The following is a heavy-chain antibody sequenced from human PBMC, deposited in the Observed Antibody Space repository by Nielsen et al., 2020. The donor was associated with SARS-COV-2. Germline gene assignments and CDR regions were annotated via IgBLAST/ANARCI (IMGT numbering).Heavy chain of an antibody. V-gene: IGHV3-9*01. J-gene: IGHJ4*02. CDR2: ISWNSGSI. D-gene: IGHD6-6*01. CDR3: ARDSSLVRLSIAARPNDY. CDR1: GFTFDDYA. Sequence: SLKISCAASGFTFDDYAMHWVRQAPGKGLEWVSGISWNSGSIGYADSVKGRFTISRDNAKNSLYLQMNSLRSDDTAVYYCARDSSLVRLSIAARPNDYWGQGTLVTVSS.